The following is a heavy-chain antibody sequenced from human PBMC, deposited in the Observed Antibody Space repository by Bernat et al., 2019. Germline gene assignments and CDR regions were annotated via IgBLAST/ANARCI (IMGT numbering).Heavy chain of an antibody. CDR1: GFTFTTYS. CDR2: LGPGGSDV. V-gene: IGHV3-74*01. D-gene: IGHD5-12*01. CDR3: ARDRYSMGDS. J-gene: IGHJ4*02. Sequence: LLVESGGGPVQPGDSLRLSCVASGFTFTTYSMHWVRHVPGQGLTWVSRLGPGGSDVTYAVSVKGRFASSRDNAKNTIYLKMNSLRAEDTALYYCARDRYSMGDSWGQGTLVTVSS.